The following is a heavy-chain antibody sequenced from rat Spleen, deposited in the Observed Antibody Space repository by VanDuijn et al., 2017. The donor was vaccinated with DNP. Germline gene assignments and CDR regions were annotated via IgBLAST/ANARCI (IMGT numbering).Heavy chain of an antibody. J-gene: IGHJ3*01. CDR2: ISYDGFRT. V-gene: IGHV5-17*01. D-gene: IGHD1-5*01. CDR3: ARHEEQPWFAY. Sequence: EVQLVESGGGLLQPGRSLKLSCAASGFTFSDYPMVWVRQAPKKGLEWVATISYDGFRTYHRDSVKGRFTISRDNSKSTLYLQMDSLRSEDTATYYCARHEEQPWFAYWGQGTLVTVSS. CDR1: GFTFSDYP.